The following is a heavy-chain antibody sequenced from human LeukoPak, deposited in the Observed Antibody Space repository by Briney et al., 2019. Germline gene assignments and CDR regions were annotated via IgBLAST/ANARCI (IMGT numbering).Heavy chain of an antibody. CDR1: GGTFSSYA. Sequence: EASVKVSCKASGGTFSSYAISWVRQAPGQGLEWMGGIIPIFGTANYAQKFQGRVTITADKSTSTAYMELSSLRSEDTAVYYCARVNLPYYYDSSGLDYWGQGTLVTVSS. CDR2: IIPIFGTA. D-gene: IGHD3-22*01. V-gene: IGHV1-69*06. J-gene: IGHJ4*02. CDR3: ARVNLPYYYDSSGLDY.